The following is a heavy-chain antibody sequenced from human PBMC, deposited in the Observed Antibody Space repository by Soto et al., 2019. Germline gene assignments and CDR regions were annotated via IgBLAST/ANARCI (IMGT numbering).Heavy chain of an antibody. CDR2: IWYDGFNK. CDR3: ARVPFGTTRDFDF. D-gene: IGHD1-1*01. J-gene: IGHJ4*02. V-gene: IGHV3-33*01. CDR1: GFTFSNYG. Sequence: PGGSLRLSCAVSGFTFSNYGIHWVRQAPGKGLEWVAVIWYDGFNKYYADSVKGRFTISRDASKNTLYLQINSLRVEDTAICYCARVPFGTTRDFDFWGQGTLVTVSS.